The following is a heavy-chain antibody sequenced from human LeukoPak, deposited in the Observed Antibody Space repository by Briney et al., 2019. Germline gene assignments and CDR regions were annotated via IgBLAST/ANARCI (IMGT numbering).Heavy chain of an antibody. CDR2: IYYSGST. CDR1: GGSISSYY. Sequence: SETLSLTCTVSGGSISSYYWSWIRQPPGKGLEWIGYIYYSGSTNYNPSLKSRVTISVDTSRNQFSLKPSSVTAADTAVYYCARASGSYRGWFDPWGQGTLVTVSS. V-gene: IGHV4-59*01. CDR3: ARASGSYRGWFDP. J-gene: IGHJ5*02. D-gene: IGHD3-10*01.